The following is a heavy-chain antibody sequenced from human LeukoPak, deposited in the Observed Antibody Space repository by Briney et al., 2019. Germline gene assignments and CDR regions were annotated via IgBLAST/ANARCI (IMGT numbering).Heavy chain of an antibody. Sequence: PSETLSLTCAVYGGSFSSYYWSWIRQPPGKGLEWIGEINHSGSTNYNPSLKSRVTISVDTSKNQFSLKLSSVTAADTAVYYCARGDDYGDYNYWGQGTLVTVSS. J-gene: IGHJ4*02. CDR2: INHSGST. D-gene: IGHD4-17*01. CDR1: GGSFSSYY. CDR3: ARGDDYGDYNY. V-gene: IGHV4-34*01.